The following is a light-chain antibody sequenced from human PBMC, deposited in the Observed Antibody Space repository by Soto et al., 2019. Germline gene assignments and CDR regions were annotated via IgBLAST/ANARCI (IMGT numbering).Light chain of an antibody. CDR3: CSYAGSYTWV. Sequence: QSALTQPRSVSGSPGQSVTIPCTGTSSDVGGYNFVSWYQQHPGKAPKLMIYDVSMRPSGVPDRFSGSKSGNTASLTISGLQAEDEADYYCCSYAGSYTWVFGGGTKVTVL. V-gene: IGLV2-11*01. CDR1: SSDVGGYNF. CDR2: DVS. J-gene: IGLJ2*01.